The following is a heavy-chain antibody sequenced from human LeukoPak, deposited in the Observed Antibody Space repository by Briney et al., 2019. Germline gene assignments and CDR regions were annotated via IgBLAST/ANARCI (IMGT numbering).Heavy chain of an antibody. Sequence: AASVKVSCKASGGTFSSYAISWVRQAPGQGLEWMGRIIPILGIANYAQKFQGRVTITADKSTSTAYMELSSLRSEDTAVYYCAKDRQWLVTIFDYWGQGTLVTISS. CDR3: AKDRQWLVTIFDY. CDR1: GGTFSSYA. J-gene: IGHJ4*02. D-gene: IGHD6-19*01. CDR2: IIPILGIA. V-gene: IGHV1-69*04.